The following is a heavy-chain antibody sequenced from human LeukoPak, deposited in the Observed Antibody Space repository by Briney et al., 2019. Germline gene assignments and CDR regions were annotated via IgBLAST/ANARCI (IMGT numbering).Heavy chain of an antibody. Sequence: GRSLRLSCAASGFTFSLYAMHWVRQAPGKGLERVSAISGSGGSTYYADSVKGRFTISRDNSKNTLYLQMNSLRAEDTAVYYCAKDSNYDATGYFDYWGQGTLVTVSS. CDR2: ISGSGGST. D-gene: IGHD1-1*01. CDR1: GFTFSLYA. CDR3: AKDSNYDATGYFDY. V-gene: IGHV3-23*01. J-gene: IGHJ4*02.